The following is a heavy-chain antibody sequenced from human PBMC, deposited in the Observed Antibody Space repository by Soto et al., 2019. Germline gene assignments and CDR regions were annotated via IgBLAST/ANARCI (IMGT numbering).Heavy chain of an antibody. CDR1: ASSISSAYF. J-gene: IGHJ3*02. D-gene: IGHD2-15*01. V-gene: IGHV4-38-2*01. CDR2: IFHTGGT. CDR3: ARTWLAGGTPADAFDI. Sequence: SETLSLTCAVSASSISSAYFWGWIRQPPGKGLEWIATIFHTGGTYYNPSLKSRVTVSVDTSNNQFSLRLNSVTAADTALYFCARTWLAGGTPADAFDIWGQGTMVTVSS.